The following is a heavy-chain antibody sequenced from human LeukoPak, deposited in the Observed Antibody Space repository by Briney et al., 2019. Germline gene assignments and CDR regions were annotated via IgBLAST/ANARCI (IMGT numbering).Heavy chain of an antibody. CDR3: ARESYYGDYLWYYGMDV. V-gene: IGHV1-2*02. J-gene: IGHJ6*02. D-gene: IGHD4-17*01. CDR1: GYTFTGYY. CDR2: INPNSGGT. Sequence: AASVKVSCKASGYTFTGYYMHWVRQAPGQGLEWMGWINPNSGGTNYAQKFQGRVTMTRDTSISAAYMELSRLRSDDTAVYYCARESYYGDYLWYYGMDVWGQGTTVTVSS.